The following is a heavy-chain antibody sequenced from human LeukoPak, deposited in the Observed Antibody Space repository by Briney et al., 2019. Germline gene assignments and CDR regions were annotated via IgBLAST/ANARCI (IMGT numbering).Heavy chain of an antibody. D-gene: IGHD2-15*01. J-gene: IGHJ4*02. Sequence: GESLKIYCKGSGYRFSSYWIGWVRQMPGKGLEWMGIIYPGDSETRYSPSFQGQVTISADKSISTAYLQWSSLKASDTAMYYCVRALGYCSSGSCYYYDYWGQGTLVTVSS. CDR1: GYRFSSYW. V-gene: IGHV5-51*01. CDR3: VRALGYCSSGSCYYYDY. CDR2: IYPGDSET.